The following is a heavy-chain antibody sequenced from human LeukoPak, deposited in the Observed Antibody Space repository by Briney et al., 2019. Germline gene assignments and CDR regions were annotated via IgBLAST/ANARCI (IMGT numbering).Heavy chain of an antibody. Sequence: GGSLRLSCAASGFTFSSYAMHWVRQAPGKGLEWVAVISYDGSNKYYADSVKGRFTIPRDNSKNPLYLQMNSLRAEDTAVYYCARGLVVYWGQGTLVTVPS. CDR3: ARGLVVY. CDR2: ISYDGSNK. J-gene: IGHJ4*02. V-gene: IGHV3-30-3*01. CDR1: GFTFSSYA.